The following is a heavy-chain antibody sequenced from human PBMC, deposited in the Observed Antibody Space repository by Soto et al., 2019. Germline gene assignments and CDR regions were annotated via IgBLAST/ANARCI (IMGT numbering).Heavy chain of an antibody. CDR3: AKEHAVAVVVDY. J-gene: IGHJ4*02. CDR1: GFSFSSFG. CDR2: TSYDGRNK. Sequence: QVQLVESGGGVVQPGRSLRLSCAASGFSFSSFGMHWVRQAPGKGLEWVAVTSYDGRNKYYADSVKGRITISRDNSKNTRYLQMNSLRAEDTAVYYCAKEHAVAVVVDYWGQGTLVTVSS. D-gene: IGHD2-15*01. V-gene: IGHV3-30*18.